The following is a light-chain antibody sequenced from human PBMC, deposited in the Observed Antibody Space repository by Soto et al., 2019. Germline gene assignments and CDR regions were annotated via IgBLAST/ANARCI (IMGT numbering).Light chain of an antibody. CDR1: SSNIGNNY. Sequence: QSVLTQPPSVSAAPGQKVTISCSGSSSNIGNNYVSWYQHLPGAAPKLIIYDNDKRSSGIPDRFSVSKSGTSATLDITGLQTGDEADYYCGTWDSTLSGVFRNGTKLTVL. CDR2: DND. CDR3: GTWDSTLSGV. J-gene: IGLJ1*01. V-gene: IGLV1-51*01.